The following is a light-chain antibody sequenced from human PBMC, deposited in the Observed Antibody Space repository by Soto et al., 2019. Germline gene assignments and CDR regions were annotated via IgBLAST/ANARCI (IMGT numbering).Light chain of an antibody. CDR2: GIT. J-gene: IGLJ2*01. V-gene: IGLV1-40*01. CDR1: SSNIGAGNV. CDR3: QSYDNGLSASV. Sequence: QSALTQPPSVSGAPGQRVTISCTGSSSNIGAGNVVHWYQQFPGRAPNLLIYGITNRPSGVPDRFSGSKSGTSASLAITGLQAEDEADYYCQSYDNGLSASVFGGGTKVTVL.